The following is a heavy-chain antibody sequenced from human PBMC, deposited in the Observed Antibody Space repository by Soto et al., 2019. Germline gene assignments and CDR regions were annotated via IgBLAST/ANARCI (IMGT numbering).Heavy chain of an antibody. J-gene: IGHJ5*02. CDR2: ISSSGSTI. V-gene: IGHV3-48*03. CDR3: ARVARYYYDSSGYHWPS. Sequence: TGGSLRLSCAASGFTFSSYEMNWVRQAPGKGLEWVSYISSSGSTIYYADSVKGRFTISRDNAKNSLYLQMNSLRAEDTAVYYCARVARYYYDSSGYHWPSWGQGTLVTVSS. D-gene: IGHD3-22*01. CDR1: GFTFSSYE.